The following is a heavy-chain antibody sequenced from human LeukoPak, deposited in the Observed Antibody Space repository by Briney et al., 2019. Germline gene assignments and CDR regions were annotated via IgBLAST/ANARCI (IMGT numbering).Heavy chain of an antibody. CDR1: GGSISSGGYS. CDR3: ARSRPSRVYFDY. CDR2: IYHSGST. V-gene: IGHV4-30-2*01. J-gene: IGHJ4*02. Sequence: PSETLSLTCAVSGGSISSGGYSWSWIRQPPGKGLEWIGYIYHSGSTYYNPSLKSRVTISVDRSKNQFSLKLSSVTAADTAVYYCARSRPSRVYFDYWGQGTLVTVSS. D-gene: IGHD2/OR15-2a*01.